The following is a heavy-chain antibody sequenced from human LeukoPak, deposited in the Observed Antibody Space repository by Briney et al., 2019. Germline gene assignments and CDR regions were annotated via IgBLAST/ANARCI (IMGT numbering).Heavy chain of an antibody. CDR2: IDPSGGSR. D-gene: IGHD1-1*01. J-gene: IGHJ4*02. V-gene: IGHV1-46*01. CDR3: ARDKSGTTQGDSDY. Sequence: ASVKVSCKAPGYTFTRYYIHWVRQAPGQGLEWMGIIDPSGGSRSYAQKFQGRVTITRDTSTSTVYMELSSLRSEDTAVYYCARDKSGTTQGDSDYWGQGTLVTVSS. CDR1: GYTFTRYY.